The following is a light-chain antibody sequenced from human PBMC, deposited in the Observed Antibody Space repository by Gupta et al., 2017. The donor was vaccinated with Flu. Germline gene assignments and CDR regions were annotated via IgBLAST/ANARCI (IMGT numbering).Light chain of an antibody. CDR1: SSDVGNYNR. J-gene: IGLJ1*01. CDR2: EVS. CDR3: SSYTSSYTYV. V-gene: IGLV2-18*02. Sequence: QSALPQPPSVSGSPGHSVTISCTGTSSDVGNYNRVSWYQQPPATAPKLMIYEVSNRPSGVPDRFSGSKSGNTASLTISGLQAEDEVDDYCSSYTSSYTYVFGTGTKVTVL.